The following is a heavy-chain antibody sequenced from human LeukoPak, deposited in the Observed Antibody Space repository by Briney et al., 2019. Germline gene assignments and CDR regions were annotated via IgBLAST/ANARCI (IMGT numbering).Heavy chain of an antibody. CDR2: ISSSSSYI. J-gene: IGHJ4*02. D-gene: IGHD1-26*01. CDR1: GFTFSSYS. V-gene: IGHV3-21*04. Sequence: GGSLRLSCAASGFTFSSYSMNWVRQAPGKGLEWVSSISSSSSYIYYADSVKGRFTISRDNAKNSLYLQMNSLRAEDTALYCCARVSGSYYQYYFDYWGQGTLVTVSS. CDR3: ARVSGSYYQYYFDY.